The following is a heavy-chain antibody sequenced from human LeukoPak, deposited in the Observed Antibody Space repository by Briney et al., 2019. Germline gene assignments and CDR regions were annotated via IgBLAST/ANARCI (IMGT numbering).Heavy chain of an antibody. CDR3: AKDGDDCIAY. J-gene: IGHJ4*02. Sequence: PGGSLRLSCAASGFTFNRRGMHWVRQAPGKGLEWVAFIRYDGGETFYADFVKGRFTISRDNSKNTLSLQLNTLRPEDTALYYCAKDGDDCIAYWGPGTLVTVSS. V-gene: IGHV3-30*02. CDR1: GFTFNRRG. D-gene: IGHD2-21*01. CDR2: IRYDGGET.